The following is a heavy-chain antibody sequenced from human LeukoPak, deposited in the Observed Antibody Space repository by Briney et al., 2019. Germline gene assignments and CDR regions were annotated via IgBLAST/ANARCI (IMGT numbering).Heavy chain of an antibody. CDR2: VYHIGAT. Sequence: PSETLSLTCAVSGGSISSLNWWGWVRQPPGKGLEWIGEVYHIGATNYNPSLKSRVTISVDKSKKQFSLKMNSVTAADTAIYYCTRRDYYNSRGYWDFWGQGTLVTVSS. CDR1: GGSISSLNW. V-gene: IGHV4-4*02. J-gene: IGHJ4*02. D-gene: IGHD3-22*01. CDR3: TRRDYYNSRGYWDF.